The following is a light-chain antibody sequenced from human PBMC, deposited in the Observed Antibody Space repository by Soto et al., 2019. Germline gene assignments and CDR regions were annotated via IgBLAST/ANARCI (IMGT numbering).Light chain of an antibody. V-gene: IGLV3-21*04. CDR2: YDT. J-gene: IGLJ2*01. Sequence: SYELTQPPSVSVAPGKTARITCGGNNIGSKSVHWYQQKPGQAPVLVIYYDTDRPSGIPERFSGSNSGNTATLTISRVEAGDEGDYYCQVWDSSSDHPVVFGGGTKVTVL. CDR1: NIGSKS. CDR3: QVWDSSSDHPVV.